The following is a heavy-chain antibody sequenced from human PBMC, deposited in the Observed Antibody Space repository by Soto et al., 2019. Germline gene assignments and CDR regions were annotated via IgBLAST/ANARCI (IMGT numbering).Heavy chain of an antibody. J-gene: IGHJ6*02. CDR3: AREEGSNSTRYYYYGMDV. V-gene: IGHV1-69*01. CDR1: GGTFSSYA. Sequence: QVQLVQSGAEVKKPGSSVKVSCKASGGTFSSYAISWVRQAPGQGLEWMGGIIPIFGTANYAQKFQGRVTITADESTSTAYMELSSLRSEDTAVYYCAREEGSNSTRYYYYGMDVWGQGTTVTVSS. D-gene: IGHD4-4*01. CDR2: IIPIFGTA.